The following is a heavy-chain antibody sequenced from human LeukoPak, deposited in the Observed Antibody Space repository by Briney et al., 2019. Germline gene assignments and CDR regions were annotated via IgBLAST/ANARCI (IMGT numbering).Heavy chain of an antibody. D-gene: IGHD3-22*01. J-gene: IGHJ3*02. CDR1: GFTFSSNA. CDR2: ISGSGGST. CDR3: AKERITMIVVVIAPGSDAFDI. V-gene: IGHV3-23*01. Sequence: RAGGSLRLSCAASGFTFSSNAMSWVRQAPGKGLEWVSAISGSGGSTYYADSVKGRFTISRDNSKNTLYLQMNSLRAEDTAVYYCAKERITMIVVVIAPGSDAFDIWGQGTMVTVSS.